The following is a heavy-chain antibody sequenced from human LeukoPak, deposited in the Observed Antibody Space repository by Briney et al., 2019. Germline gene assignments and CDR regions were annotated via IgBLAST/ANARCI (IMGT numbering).Heavy chain of an antibody. CDR3: ATLIGYSNWFDP. D-gene: IGHD1-26*01. Sequence: KPLETLSLTCTVSGDSIDSYYWSWIRQPPGEGLQWIGYIYYSGSTKYNPSLKSRVTISVDRSKNQFSLKLSSVTAADTAVYYCATLIGYSNWFDPWGQGTLVTVSS. CDR1: GDSIDSYY. J-gene: IGHJ5*02. V-gene: IGHV4-59*01. CDR2: IYYSGST.